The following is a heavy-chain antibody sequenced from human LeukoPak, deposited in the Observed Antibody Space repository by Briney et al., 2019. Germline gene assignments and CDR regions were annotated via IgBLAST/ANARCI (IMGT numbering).Heavy chain of an antibody. CDR3: ASYIVATISDAFDI. J-gene: IGHJ3*02. CDR1: GDSISSSSYY. V-gene: IGHV4-39*01. Sequence: SETLSLTCTVSGDSISSSSYYWGWIRQPPGKGLEWIGSIYYSGSTYYNPSLKSRVTMSVDTSKNQFSLRLSSVTAADTAVYYCASYIVATISDAFDIWGQGTMVTVSS. CDR2: IYYSGST. D-gene: IGHD5-12*01.